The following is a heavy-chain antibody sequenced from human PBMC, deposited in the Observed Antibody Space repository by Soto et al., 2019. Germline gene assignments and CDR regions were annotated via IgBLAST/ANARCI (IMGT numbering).Heavy chain of an antibody. CDR2: ISYDGSNK. CDR1: GFTFSSFG. Sequence: QVQLVESGGGVVQPGRSLRLSCAASGFTFSSFGIHWVRQAPGKGLEWVAVISYDGSNKYYADSVKGRFTISRDNSKNTLYLQMNSLRAEDTAVYYCAKDRTTGLIVSRYLDYWGQGTLVTVSS. J-gene: IGHJ4*02. D-gene: IGHD1-1*01. CDR3: AKDRTTGLIVSRYLDY. V-gene: IGHV3-30*18.